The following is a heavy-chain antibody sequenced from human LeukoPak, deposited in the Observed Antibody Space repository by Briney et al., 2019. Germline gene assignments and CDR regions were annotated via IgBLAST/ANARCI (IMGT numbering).Heavy chain of an antibody. V-gene: IGHV3-11*04. CDR3: AELGIAMIGGV. CDR2: ISSSGSTI. CDR1: GFTVSSNY. Sequence: GGSLRLSCAASGFTVSSNYMSWVRQAPGKGLEWVSYISSSGSTIYYADSVKGRFTISRDNAKNSLYLQMNSLRAEDTAVYYCAELGIAMIGGVWGKGTTVTISS. D-gene: IGHD3-10*02. J-gene: IGHJ6*04.